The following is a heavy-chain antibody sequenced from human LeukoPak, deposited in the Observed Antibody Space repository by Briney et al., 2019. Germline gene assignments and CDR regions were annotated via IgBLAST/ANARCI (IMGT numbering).Heavy chain of an antibody. CDR2: IYYSGST. J-gene: IGHJ4*02. CDR1: GGSISAYY. V-gene: IGHV4-59*01. Sequence: SETLSLTCTVFGGSISAYYWSWIRQPPGKGLEWIGYIYYSGSTNYNPSLKTRVTISVDTSKNQFSLKLNSVSAADTAVYYCARDGSYGAFDIWGQGTLVTVSS. CDR3: ARDGSYGAFDI. D-gene: IGHD1-26*01.